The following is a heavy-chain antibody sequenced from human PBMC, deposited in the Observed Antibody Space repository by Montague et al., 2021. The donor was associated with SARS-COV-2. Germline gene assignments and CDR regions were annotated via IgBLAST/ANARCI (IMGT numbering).Heavy chain of an antibody. D-gene: IGHD3-10*01. J-gene: IGHJ5*02. Sequence: TRSLTCTVSGGSISSGSYYRSWIRQHPGKGLEWIGYVYYNGSTYYNPSLKSRVTISVDTSKNQFSLKLSSVTAADTAVYYCARARGGSGSGSYFDILVNWFDPWGQGTLVTVSS. CDR2: VYYNGST. V-gene: IGHV4-31*03. CDR1: GGSISSGSYY. CDR3: ARARGGSGSGSYFDILVNWFDP.